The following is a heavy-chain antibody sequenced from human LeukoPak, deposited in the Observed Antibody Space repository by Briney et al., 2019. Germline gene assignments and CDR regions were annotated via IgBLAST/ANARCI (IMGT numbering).Heavy chain of an antibody. CDR2: INHSGST. Sequence: SETLSLTCAVYGGPFSGYHWSCLRQPPGKGLEGIGEINHSGSTNYNPSLKRRVTISVDTSKNQFSLKLSSVTAADTAVYYCARGNYNGGRPFDYWGQGTLVTVSS. D-gene: IGHD3-10*01. CDR1: GGPFSGYH. V-gene: IGHV4-34*01. CDR3: ARGNYNGGRPFDY. J-gene: IGHJ4*02.